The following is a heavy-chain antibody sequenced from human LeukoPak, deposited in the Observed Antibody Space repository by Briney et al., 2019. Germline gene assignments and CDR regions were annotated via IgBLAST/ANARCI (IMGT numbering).Heavy chain of an antibody. CDR3: ARSGQWLVLHYFDY. CDR2: IKQDGSEK. D-gene: IGHD6-19*01. CDR1: GFTLSNYA. J-gene: IGHJ4*02. V-gene: IGHV3-7*03. Sequence: GGSLRLSCAASGFTLSNYAMHWVRQAPGKGLEWVANIKQDGSEKYYVDSVKGRFTISRDNAKNSLYLQMNSLRAEDTAVYYCARSGQWLVLHYFDYWGQGTLVTVSS.